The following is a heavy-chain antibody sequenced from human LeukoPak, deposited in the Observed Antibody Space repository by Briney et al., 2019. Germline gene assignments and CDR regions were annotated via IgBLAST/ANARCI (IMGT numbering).Heavy chain of an antibody. J-gene: IGHJ5*02. CDR1: GYTFTSYD. Sequence: GASVKVSCKASGYTFTSYDINWGRRAIDQGLKWMGWMNPNSGNTGYAQKFQGRVTMTRNTSISTAYMELSSLRSEDTAVYYCARGPGQRGFDPWGQGTLVTVSS. V-gene: IGHV1-8*01. D-gene: IGHD2-2*01. CDR3: ARGPGQRGFDP. CDR2: MNPNSGNT.